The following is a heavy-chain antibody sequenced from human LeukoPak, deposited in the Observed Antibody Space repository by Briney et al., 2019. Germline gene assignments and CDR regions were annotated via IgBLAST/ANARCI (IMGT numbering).Heavy chain of an antibody. Sequence: SETLSLTCTVSGGSISNYYWSWIRQSAAKGQEWIGRIHSSGSTNFNPSLRSRVTMSADTSKHQFSLWLTSVTAADTALYYCARGIATITQDSFDVWGLGTMVTVSS. CDR1: GGSISNYY. D-gene: IGHD1-26*01. V-gene: IGHV4-4*07. CDR2: IHSSGST. CDR3: ARGIATITQDSFDV. J-gene: IGHJ3*01.